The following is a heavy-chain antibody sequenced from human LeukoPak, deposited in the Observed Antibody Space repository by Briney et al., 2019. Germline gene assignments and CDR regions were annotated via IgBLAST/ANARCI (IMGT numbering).Heavy chain of an antibody. CDR2: IYYSGTT. CDR1: GGSISSSNYY. V-gene: IGHV4-39*01. CDR3: ARGEHDYGDQYYFDY. D-gene: IGHD4-17*01. J-gene: IGHJ4*02. Sequence: SETLSLTCTVSGGSISSSNYYWGWIRQPPGKGLEWIGTIYYSGTTYYNPSLKSRGTISVDTSKNRFSLKLSFVTAADTAVYYCARGEHDYGDQYYFDYWGQGTLVTVSS.